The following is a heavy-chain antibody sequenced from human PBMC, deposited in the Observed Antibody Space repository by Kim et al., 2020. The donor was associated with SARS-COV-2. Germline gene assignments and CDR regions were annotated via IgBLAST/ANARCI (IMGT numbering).Heavy chain of an antibody. J-gene: IGHJ4*02. CDR3: ARMGGQWLVRGIDY. CDR1: GFTFSSYG. CDR2: IWDDGGNK. D-gene: IGHD6-19*01. Sequence: GGSLRLSCAASGFTFSSYGMHWVRQAPGKGLEWVSVIWDDGGNKYYADSVKGRFTISRDNSKNTLYLQMNSLRAEDTAVYYCARMGGQWLVRGIDYWGQGTLVTVSS. V-gene: IGHV3-33*01.